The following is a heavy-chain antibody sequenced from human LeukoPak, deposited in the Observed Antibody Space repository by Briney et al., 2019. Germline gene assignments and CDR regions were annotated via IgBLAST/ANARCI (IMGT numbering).Heavy chain of an antibody. CDR1: GGSINNYY. CDR2: IFYSGST. Sequence: SETLSLTCSGPGGSINNYYWSWIRQPPGKGLEWIGHIFYSGSTNYNPSLKSRVTISLVMSKNQISLKLSSVTTADTAMYYCARTDDAFHIWGHGTTVTVSS. D-gene: IGHD2-21*02. V-gene: IGHV4-59*01. J-gene: IGHJ3*02. CDR3: ARTDDAFHI.